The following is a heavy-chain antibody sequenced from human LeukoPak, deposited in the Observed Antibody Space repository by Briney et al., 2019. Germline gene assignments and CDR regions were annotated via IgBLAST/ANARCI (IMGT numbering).Heavy chain of an antibody. J-gene: IGHJ5*02. D-gene: IGHD2-15*01. V-gene: IGHV1-2*02. CDR2: MDPVSGGT. Sequence: ASVKVSCKVSGYTFTAYYIHWVRQAPGQGLEWMGWMDPVSGGTNYAQRFQGRVTMTRDSSISTAYLQLSSLRSDDTADTAVYDCARGVGSSWFDPWGQGTLVTVSS. CDR3: ARGVGSSWFDP. CDR1: GYTFTAYY.